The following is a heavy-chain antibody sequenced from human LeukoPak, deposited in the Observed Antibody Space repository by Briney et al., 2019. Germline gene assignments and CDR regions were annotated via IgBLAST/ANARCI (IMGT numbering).Heavy chain of an antibody. D-gene: IGHD5-24*01. CDR2: INPNSGGT. CDR1: GYTFTGYY. CDR3: ARIRDGYNDAYDI. Sequence: ASVKVSCKASGYTFTGYYMHWVRQAPGQGLEWTGWINPNSGGTNYAQKFQGRVTMTRDTSISTVYMELSGLRSEDTALYYCARIRDGYNDAYDIWGQGTMVTVSS. J-gene: IGHJ3*02. V-gene: IGHV1-2*02.